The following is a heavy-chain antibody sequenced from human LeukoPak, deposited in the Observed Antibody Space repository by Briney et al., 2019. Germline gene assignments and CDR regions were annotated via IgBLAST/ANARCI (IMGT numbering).Heavy chain of an antibody. CDR1: GFTFSSYG. V-gene: IGHV3-30*18. D-gene: IGHD2-2*01. CDR2: ISYDGRNI. CDR3: AKGPLRGTAAAIDY. Sequence: GGSLRLSCAASGFTFSSYGMHWVRQAPGKGLEWVAVISYDGRNIHYPDSVKGRFTISRDISTDTLWLQMDSLRTEDTAEYYCAKGPLRGTAAAIDYWGQGTLVTVSS. J-gene: IGHJ4*02.